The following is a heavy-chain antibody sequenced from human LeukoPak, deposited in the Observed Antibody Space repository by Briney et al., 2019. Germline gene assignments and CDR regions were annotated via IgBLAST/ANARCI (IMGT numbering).Heavy chain of an antibody. CDR1: GGSISSSSYY. CDR2: IYYSGGT. D-gene: IGHD3-3*01. J-gene: IGHJ4*02. Sequence: SETLSLTCTVSGGSISSSSYYWGWIRQPPGKGLEWIGSIYYSGGTYYNPSLKSRVTISVDTSKNQFSLKLSSVTAADTAVYYCVRRYTIFGVVTHDYWGQGTLVTVSS. V-gene: IGHV4-39*01. CDR3: VRRYTIFGVVTHDY.